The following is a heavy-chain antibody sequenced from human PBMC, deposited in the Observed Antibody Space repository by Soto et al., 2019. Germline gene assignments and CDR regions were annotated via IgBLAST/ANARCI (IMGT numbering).Heavy chain of an antibody. CDR2: ISYDGSNK. CDR1: GFTFSSYA. V-gene: IGHV3-30-3*01. D-gene: IGHD1-20*01. CDR3: ARGITGTTGFAE. J-gene: IGHJ4*02. Sequence: GGSVRLSCAASGFTFSSYAMHWVRQAPGKGLEWVAVISYDGSNKYYADSVKGRFTISRDNSKNTLYLQMNSLRAEDTAVYYCARGITGTTGFAERGQRTSVTVSS.